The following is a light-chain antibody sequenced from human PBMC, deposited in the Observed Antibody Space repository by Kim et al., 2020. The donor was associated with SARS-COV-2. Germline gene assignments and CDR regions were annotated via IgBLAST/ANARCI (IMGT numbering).Light chain of an antibody. Sequence: DIQMTQSPSSLSASVGDRVTITCRASQSISSYLNWYQQKPGKAPKLLIYAASSLQSGVPSRFSGSGSGTYFTLTISSLQPEDFATYYCQQSYSTPYTFGQETKLEI. CDR2: AAS. V-gene: IGKV1-39*01. CDR3: QQSYSTPYT. CDR1: QSISSY. J-gene: IGKJ2*01.